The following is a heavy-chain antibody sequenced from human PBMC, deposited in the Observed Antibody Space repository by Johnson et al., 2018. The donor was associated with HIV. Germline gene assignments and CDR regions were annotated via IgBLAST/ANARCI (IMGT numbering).Heavy chain of an antibody. CDR3: ASTRLGAFDI. J-gene: IGHJ3*02. CDR1: GFTFDDYA. V-gene: IGHV3-66*01. D-gene: IGHD6-6*01. CDR2: IYSGGST. Sequence: VQLVESGGGVVRPGGSLRLSCAASGFTFDDYAMNWVRQAPGKGLEWVSVIYSGGSTFYADSVKGRFTISRDNSGNTLYLQMDSLRVEDTAVYYCASTRLGAFDIWGQGTMVTVSS.